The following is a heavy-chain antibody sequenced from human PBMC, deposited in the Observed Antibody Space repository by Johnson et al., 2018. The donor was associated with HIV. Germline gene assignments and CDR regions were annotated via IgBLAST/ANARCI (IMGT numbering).Heavy chain of an antibody. D-gene: IGHD6-6*01. CDR3: AKDIGQLVGQDAFDI. CDR2: INWNGGST. Sequence: VQLVESGGGVVQPGGSLRLSCAASGFTFSSYGMHWVRQAPGKGLEWVSGINWNGGSTGYADSVKGRFTISRDNAKNSLYLQMNSLRAEDTALYYCAKDIGQLVGQDAFDIWGQGTMVTVSS. J-gene: IGHJ3*02. V-gene: IGHV3-20*04. CDR1: GFTFSSYG.